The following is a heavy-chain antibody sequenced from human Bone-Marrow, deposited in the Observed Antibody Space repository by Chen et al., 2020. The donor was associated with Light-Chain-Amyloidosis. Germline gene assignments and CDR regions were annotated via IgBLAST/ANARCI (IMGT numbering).Heavy chain of an antibody. Sequence: QVQLQESGPGLVKPSETLSLTCTVSGGSISSYYWSWIRQPPGKGLEWIGYIYYSGSTNYNPSLKSRVTISVDTSKNQFSLKLSSVTAADTAVYYCARAVRIAARRAGGYYGMDVWGQGTTVTVSS. CDR3: ARAVRIAARRAGGYYGMDV. CDR1: GGSISSYY. D-gene: IGHD6-6*01. J-gene: IGHJ6*02. V-gene: IGHV4-59*01. CDR2: IYYSGST.